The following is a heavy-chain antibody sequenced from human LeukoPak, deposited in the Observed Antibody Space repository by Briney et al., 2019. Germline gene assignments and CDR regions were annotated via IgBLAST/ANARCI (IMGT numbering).Heavy chain of an antibody. CDR1: GGTFSSNA. D-gene: IGHD1-26*01. Sequence: ASVKVSCKASGGTFSSNAISWVRQAPGQGLEWMGGTIPIFGTPNYAQKFQGRVTMTRNTSISTAYMELSSLRSEDTAVYYCASIGSYGGRGEYYFDYWGQGTLVTVSS. CDR3: ASIGSYGGRGEYYFDY. J-gene: IGHJ4*02. CDR2: TIPIFGTP. V-gene: IGHV1-69*05.